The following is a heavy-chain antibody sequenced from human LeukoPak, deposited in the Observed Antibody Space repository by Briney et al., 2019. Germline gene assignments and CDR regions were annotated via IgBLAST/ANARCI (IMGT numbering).Heavy chain of an antibody. J-gene: IGHJ5*02. CDR1: GFTFSSYS. D-gene: IGHD3-9*01. Sequence: GGSLRLSCAASGFTFSSYSMNWVRQAPGKGLEWVSYISSSSTIYYADSVKGRFTISRDNAKNSLYLQMNSLRAEDTAVYYCARVRYFDWLLMGWFDPWGQGTLVTVSS. CDR3: ARVRYFDWLLMGWFDP. CDR2: ISSSSTI. V-gene: IGHV3-48*01.